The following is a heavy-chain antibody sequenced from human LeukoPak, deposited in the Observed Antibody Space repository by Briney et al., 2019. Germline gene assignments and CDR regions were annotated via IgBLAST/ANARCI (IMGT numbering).Heavy chain of an antibody. V-gene: IGHV4-39*01. CDR1: GGSISSSSYY. J-gene: IGHJ4*02. D-gene: IGHD4-17*01. CDR2: IYYSGST. Sequence: SETLSLTCTVSGGSISSSSYYWGWIRQPPGKGLEWIGSIYYSGSTYYSPSLKSRVTISVDTSRNQFSLKLSSVTAANTAVYYCARAYGDYYFDYWGQGTLVTVSS. CDR3: ARAYGDYYFDY.